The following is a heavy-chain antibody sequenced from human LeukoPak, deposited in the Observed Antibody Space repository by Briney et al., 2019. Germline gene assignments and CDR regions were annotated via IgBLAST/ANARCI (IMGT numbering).Heavy chain of an antibody. V-gene: IGHV3-21*06. Sequence: PGGSLTLSCAPSRFIFRIYTMNWVRHARGGGREWLSSVDTTSDHIYYAHSVGGRFPISRDTAKNSMYLQMNSLKAEDTAVYYCARDSVPVEATRRNSIDPWGQGTLVTVSS. J-gene: IGHJ5*02. D-gene: IGHD1-26*01. CDR1: RFIFRIYT. CDR2: VDTTSDHI. CDR3: ARDSVPVEATRRNSIDP.